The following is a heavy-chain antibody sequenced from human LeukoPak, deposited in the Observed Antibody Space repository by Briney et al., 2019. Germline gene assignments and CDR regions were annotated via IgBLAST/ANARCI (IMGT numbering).Heavy chain of an antibody. CDR2: INNSGST. CDR3: ARVASDYGYVWGSYLFFDC. D-gene: IGHD3-16*02. J-gene: IGHJ4*02. CDR1: GGSFSVYS. V-gene: IGHV4-34*04. Sequence: PETTSPTCALYGGSFSVYSCGWDRHPPEGGLGWSGGINNSGSTHNNTSPKRRATTSVETSKNKISLRRRAVTAANTAVYYCARVASDYGYVWGSYLFFDCWGQGTLVTVSS.